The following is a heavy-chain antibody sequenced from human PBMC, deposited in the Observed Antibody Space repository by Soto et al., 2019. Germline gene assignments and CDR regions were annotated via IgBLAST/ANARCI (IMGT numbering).Heavy chain of an antibody. CDR1: GYTFRVYT. Sequence: SGTEVKKPGASVKASCKASGYTFRVYTIHWVRQAPGQRLEWMGWINVGNDNTKYSQKFQGRVTITRDTSASIAYMELTSLTSEDTAVYYCARGGSSTPYYYFDYWGQGTLVTVSS. CDR2: INVGNDNT. D-gene: IGHD6-6*01. CDR3: ARGGSSTPYYYFDY. V-gene: IGHV1-3*01. J-gene: IGHJ4*02.